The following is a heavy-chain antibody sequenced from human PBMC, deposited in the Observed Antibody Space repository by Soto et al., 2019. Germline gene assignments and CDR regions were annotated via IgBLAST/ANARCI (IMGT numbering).Heavy chain of an antibody. CDR1: GFTFSNYA. CDR3: AYCGCGDCYTRLDH. J-gene: IGHJ5*02. Sequence: GGSLRLSCTPSGFTFSNYAMTWVRQAPGKGLEWVSSISKSGGSTHYADSVKGRFTISRDNSKNTLYLQLNSLSAEDTAVYYCAYCGCGDCYTRLDHWGQGTLVTVSS. V-gene: IGHV3-23*01. D-gene: IGHD2-21*02. CDR2: ISKSGGST.